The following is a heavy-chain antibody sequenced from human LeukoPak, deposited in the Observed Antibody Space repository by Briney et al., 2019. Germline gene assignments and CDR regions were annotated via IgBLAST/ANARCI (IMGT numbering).Heavy chain of an antibody. CDR1: GGSFSGYY. CDR2: INHSGST. CDR3: ARAGYSSSWTIYYYYYGMDV. Sequence: SETLSPTCAVYGGSFSGYYWSWIRQPPGKGLEWIGEINHSGSTNYNPSLKSRVTISVDTSKNQFSLKLSSVTAADTAVYYCARAGYSSSWTIYYYYYGMDVWGQGTTVTVSS. D-gene: IGHD6-13*01. J-gene: IGHJ6*02. V-gene: IGHV4-34*01.